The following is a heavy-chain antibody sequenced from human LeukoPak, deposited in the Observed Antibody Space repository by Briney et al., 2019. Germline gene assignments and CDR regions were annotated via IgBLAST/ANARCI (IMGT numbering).Heavy chain of an antibody. CDR3: ARVDPGPEKYYFDY. Sequence: GGSLRLSCAASGFTVSSNYMSWVRQAPGKGLEWVSVIYSGGSTYYADSVKGRFTISRDNSKNTLYLQMNNLRAEDTAVYYCARVDPGPEKYYFDYWGQGTLVTVSS. CDR2: IYSGGST. J-gene: IGHJ4*02. CDR1: GFTVSSNY. V-gene: IGHV3-53*01.